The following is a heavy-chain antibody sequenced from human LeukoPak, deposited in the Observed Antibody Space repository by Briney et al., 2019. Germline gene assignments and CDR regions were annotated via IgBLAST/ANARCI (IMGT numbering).Heavy chain of an antibody. CDR1: GFTFTNYW. Sequence: GSLRLSCTASGFTFTNYWMSWVRQAPGQGLEWVADIKQDGSETHYIDSVKDRFTISRDNAKKSLYLQMNSLRAEDTAVYFCAMQFTYGDYRPAGDYWGQGTLVTVSS. V-gene: IGHV3-7*01. J-gene: IGHJ4*02. CDR2: IKQDGSET. D-gene: IGHD2-2*01. CDR3: AMQFTYGDYRPAGDY.